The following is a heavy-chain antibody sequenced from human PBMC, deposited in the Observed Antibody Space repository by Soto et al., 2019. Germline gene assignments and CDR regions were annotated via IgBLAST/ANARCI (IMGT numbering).Heavy chain of an antibody. D-gene: IGHD2-15*01. CDR3: ARELGYCSGGNCYSLNAFDI. CDR1: GGSISISDYY. J-gene: IGHJ3*02. Sequence: SGTLSLTCTVSGGSISISDYYWVLIRQPPGKGLEWIASIYYSGSTYYNPSLKSRVTIYGDTSKNQFSLKLSSVTAADTAVYYCARELGYCSGGNCYSLNAFDIWGQGTMVT. V-gene: IGHV4-39*01. CDR2: IYYSGST.